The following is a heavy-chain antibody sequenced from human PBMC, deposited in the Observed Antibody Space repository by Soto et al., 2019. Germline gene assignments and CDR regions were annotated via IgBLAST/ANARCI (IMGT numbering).Heavy chain of an antibody. CDR1: GYSFSEMS. Sequence: ASVKVSCKVSGYSFSEMSMHWVRQTPEKGLEWMGSFDGEDGQTMYAQKFQGRVTMTEDTSADTAYMELSSLRAEDSASYYCAKEDTSSGSLDYRGQGALVTVSS. V-gene: IGHV1-24*01. CDR3: AKEDTSSGSLDY. J-gene: IGHJ4*02. CDR2: FDGEDGQT. D-gene: IGHD6-19*01.